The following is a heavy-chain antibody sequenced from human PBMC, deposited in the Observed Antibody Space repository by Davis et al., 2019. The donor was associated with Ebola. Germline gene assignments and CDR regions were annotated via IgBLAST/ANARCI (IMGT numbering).Heavy chain of an antibody. D-gene: IGHD2-15*01. CDR1: GFTFSDHY. CDR2: TRDKANSYTT. CDR3: ARDPPSCSGGSCYFDY. V-gene: IGHV3-72*01. J-gene: IGHJ4*02. Sequence: PGGSLRLSCAASGFTFSDHYMDWVRQAPGKGLEWVGRTRDKANSYTTEYAASVKGRFTISRDDSKNSLYLQMNSLKIEDTAVYYCARDPPSCSGGSCYFDYWGQGTLVTVSS.